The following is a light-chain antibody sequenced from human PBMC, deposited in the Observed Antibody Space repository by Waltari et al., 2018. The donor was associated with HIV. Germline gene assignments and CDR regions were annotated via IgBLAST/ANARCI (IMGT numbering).Light chain of an antibody. CDR3: QQYYSTPRT. CDR1: QRVLYSSNNKNY. Sequence: DIVMIQSPDSLAVSLGERASINCKSSQRVLYSSNNKNYLAWYQQKPGQPPKLLIYWASTRESGVPDRFSGSGSGTDFTLTISSLQAEDVAVYYCQQYYSTPRTFGQGTKLEIK. CDR2: WAS. J-gene: IGKJ1*01. V-gene: IGKV4-1*01.